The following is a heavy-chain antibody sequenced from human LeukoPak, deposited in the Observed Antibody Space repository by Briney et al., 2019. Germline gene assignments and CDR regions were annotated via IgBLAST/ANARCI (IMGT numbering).Heavy chain of an antibody. Sequence: SDTLSLTCTVSGRSISRYYENWIPQPPGKGLEWIGYIYYSGSTNYNRSLKSRFTISVDTSKNQFSRKLSSVTAAETAVYYCARRRGVPNNWFDPWGQGTLVTVSS. CDR2: IYYSGST. CDR1: GRSISRYY. V-gene: IGHV4-59*07. CDR3: ARRRGVPNNWFDP. J-gene: IGHJ5*02. D-gene: IGHD2-2*01.